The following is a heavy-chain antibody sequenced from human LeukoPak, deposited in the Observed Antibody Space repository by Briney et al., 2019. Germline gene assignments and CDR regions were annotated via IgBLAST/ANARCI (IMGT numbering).Heavy chain of an antibody. J-gene: IGHJ4*02. CDR1: EYTFISYD. CDR2: MNPNTGNT. CDR3: ARYSSGWSALDN. Sequence: WASVKVSCKASEYTFISYDINWVRQAPGQGLEWMGWMNPNTGNTGYAQKFQGRVTMTRNTAISTAYMELSSLKSEDTAVYYCARYSSGWSALDNWGQGTPVTVSP. D-gene: IGHD6-19*01. V-gene: IGHV1-8*01.